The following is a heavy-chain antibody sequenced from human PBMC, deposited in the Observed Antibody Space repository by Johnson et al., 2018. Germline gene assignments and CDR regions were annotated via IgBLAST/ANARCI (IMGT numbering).Heavy chain of an antibody. J-gene: IGHJ4*02. D-gene: IGHD1-26*01. CDR2: IYPDDSDT. Sequence: VQLVESGGGLVKPGESLKISCKGSGYSFTSYWIGWVRQMPGKGLEWMGVIYPDDSDTRYSPSFQGQVTISADKSNSTAYLHFSSLKASDSAMYYCASHSGTSVPFFDYWGQGTLLTVSS. CDR3: ASHSGTSVPFFDY. V-gene: IGHV5-51*01. CDR1: GYSFTSYW.